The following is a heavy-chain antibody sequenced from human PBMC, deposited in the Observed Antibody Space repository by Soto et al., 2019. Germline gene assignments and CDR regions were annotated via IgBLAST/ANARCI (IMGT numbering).Heavy chain of an antibody. D-gene: IGHD3-10*01. Sequence: GGSLRLSCAASGFTFISYGMHWVRQAPGKGLEWVAVIWYDGSNKYYADSVKGRFTISRDNSKNTLYLQMNSLRAEDTAVYYCARDPLGATGIFDYWGQGTLVTVSS. J-gene: IGHJ4*02. CDR2: IWYDGSNK. V-gene: IGHV3-33*01. CDR1: GFTFISYG. CDR3: ARDPLGATGIFDY.